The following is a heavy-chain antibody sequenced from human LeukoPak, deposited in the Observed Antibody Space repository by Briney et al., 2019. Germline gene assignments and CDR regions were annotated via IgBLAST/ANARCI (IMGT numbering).Heavy chain of an antibody. J-gene: IGHJ5*02. CDR3: AKNGAAAGPGWFDP. CDR1: GFTFDDYA. D-gene: IGHD6-13*01. V-gene: IGHV3-9*01. Sequence: GGSLRLSCAASGFTFDDYAMHWVRQAPGKGLEWVSGISRDSGTIVYADSVKGRFTISRDNARNSLYLQMNSLRAEDTALYYCAKNGAAAGPGWFDPWGQGTLVTVSS. CDR2: ISRDSGTI.